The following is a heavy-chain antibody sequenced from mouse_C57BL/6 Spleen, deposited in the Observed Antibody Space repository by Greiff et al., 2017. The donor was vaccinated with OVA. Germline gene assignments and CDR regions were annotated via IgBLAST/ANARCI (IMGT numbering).Heavy chain of an antibody. D-gene: IGHD2-4*01. J-gene: IGHJ3*01. Sequence: VQLQQPGAELVRPGSSVKLSCKASGYTFTSYWMDWVKQRPGQGLEWIGNIYPSDSETHYNQKFKDKATLTVDKSSSTAYMQLSSLTSEDSAVYYCARRTYYDYVFAYWGQGTLVTVAA. CDR2: IYPSDSET. V-gene: IGHV1-61*01. CDR3: ARRTYYDYVFAY. CDR1: GYTFTSYW.